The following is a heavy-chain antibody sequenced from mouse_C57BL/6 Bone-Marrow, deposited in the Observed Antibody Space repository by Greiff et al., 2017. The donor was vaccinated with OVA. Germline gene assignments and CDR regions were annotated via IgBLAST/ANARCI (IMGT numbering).Heavy chain of an antibody. CDR2: IDPETGGT. Sequence: QVQLQQSGAELVRPGASVTLSCKASGYTFTDYEMHWVKQTPVHGLEWIGAIDPETGGTAYNQKFKGKAILTADKSSSTAYMELRSLTSEDSAVYYCTSPWDEAYWGQGTLVTVSA. J-gene: IGHJ3*01. CDR3: TSPWDEAY. V-gene: IGHV1-15*01. CDR1: GYTFTDYE. D-gene: IGHD4-1*01.